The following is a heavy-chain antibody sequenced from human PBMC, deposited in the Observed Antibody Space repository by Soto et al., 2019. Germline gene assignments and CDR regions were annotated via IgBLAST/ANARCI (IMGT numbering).Heavy chain of an antibody. D-gene: IGHD1-7*01. CDR3: ARRAGTSHHVDY. CDR2: ISAYTYNT. V-gene: IGHV1-18*01. CDR1: GYSFSTFG. Sequence: QVQLVQSGAEVKKPGASVKVSCKASGYSFSTFGISWVRQAPGQGLEWMGWISAYTYNTNYAQKFQGRVTMTTDSSTSTAYLDLRSLRSDDTAVYYCARRAGTSHHVDYWGQGTLVTVSS. J-gene: IGHJ4*02.